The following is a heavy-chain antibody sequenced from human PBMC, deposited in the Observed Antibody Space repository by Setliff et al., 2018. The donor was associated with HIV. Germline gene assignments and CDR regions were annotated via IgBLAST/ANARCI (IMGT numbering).Heavy chain of an antibody. CDR2: IGQDGSEK. CDR1: RFDFNNYW. Sequence: GGSLRLSCAASRFDFNNYWMCWVRQAPGKGLEWVANIGQDGSEKNYVDSVKGRFTISRDNAKNSLYLQMNSLRAEDTGVYYCASVSARYMAYWGQGTLVTVSS. J-gene: IGHJ4*02. CDR3: ASVSARYMAY. V-gene: IGHV3-7*01. D-gene: IGHD5-18*01.